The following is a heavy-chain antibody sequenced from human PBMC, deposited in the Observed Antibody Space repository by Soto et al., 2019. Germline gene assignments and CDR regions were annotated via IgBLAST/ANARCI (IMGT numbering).Heavy chain of an antibody. CDR1: GFTFSNYA. J-gene: IGHJ4*02. D-gene: IGHD1-20*01. CDR3: AKRDRSNWSYFDY. CDR2: ITGGGDTA. V-gene: IGHV3-23*01. Sequence: GGSLRLSCAASGFTFSNYAMTWVRQAPGRGLEWVSVITGGGDTAYYADSVKGRFTISRDNSKNTLYLQMNSLRAEDTALYYCAKRDRSNWSYFDYWGQGTLVTVSS.